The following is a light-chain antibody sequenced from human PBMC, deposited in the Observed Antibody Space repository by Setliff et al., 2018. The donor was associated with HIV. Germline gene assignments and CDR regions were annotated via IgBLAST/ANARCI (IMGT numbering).Light chain of an antibody. Sequence: QSALTQPPPASGTPGQRVTISCSGSSSNIGSNTVNWYQQVPGTAPKLLIYKNNQRPSGVPDRFSGSKSGTSASLAISSLPSDDEADYYCAAWDDSLSVFVFGTGTKVTVL. CDR1: SSNIGSNT. V-gene: IGLV1-44*01. CDR3: AAWDDSLSVFV. CDR2: KNN. J-gene: IGLJ1*01.